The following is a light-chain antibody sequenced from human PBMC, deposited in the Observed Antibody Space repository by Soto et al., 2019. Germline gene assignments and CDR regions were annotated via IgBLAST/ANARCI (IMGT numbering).Light chain of an antibody. CDR2: AAS. Sequence: DLPMTQSPSSVSASVGDGVTISCRASQSIASWLAWYQQRPGKAPRLLIYAASRLQRGVPSRFSGSESVTDFTLTIGNLQPEDFATYYCLQSNSFPLTFGGGTMVEIK. CDR3: LQSNSFPLT. J-gene: IGKJ4*01. CDR1: QSIASW. V-gene: IGKV1-12*01.